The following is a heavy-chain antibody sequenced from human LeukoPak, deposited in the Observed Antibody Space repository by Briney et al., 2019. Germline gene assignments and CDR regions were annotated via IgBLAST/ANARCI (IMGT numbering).Heavy chain of an antibody. Sequence: SETLSLTCAVSGYSISSGYYWGWIRQPPGKGLEWIGSIYHSGSTYYNPSLKSRVTISVDTSKNQFSLKLSSVTAADTAVYYCARRHGLPANMDVRGKGTTVTVSS. J-gene: IGHJ6*03. CDR3: ARRHGLPANMDV. V-gene: IGHV4-38-2*01. CDR1: GYSISSGYY. D-gene: IGHD2-15*01. CDR2: IYHSGST.